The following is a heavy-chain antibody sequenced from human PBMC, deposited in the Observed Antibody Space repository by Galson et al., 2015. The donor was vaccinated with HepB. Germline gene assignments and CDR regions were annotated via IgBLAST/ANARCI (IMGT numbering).Heavy chain of an antibody. CDR2: IYPGDSDT. CDR3: ASPGHCSGGSCYSFGY. Sequence: QSGAEVKKPGESLKISCKGSGYSFTSYWIGWVRQMPGKGLEWMGIIYPGDSDTRYSPSFQGQVTISADKSINTAYLQWSSLKASDTAMYYCASPGHCSGGSCYSFGYWGQGTLVTVSS. D-gene: IGHD2-15*01. J-gene: IGHJ4*02. CDR1: GYSFTSYW. V-gene: IGHV5-51*01.